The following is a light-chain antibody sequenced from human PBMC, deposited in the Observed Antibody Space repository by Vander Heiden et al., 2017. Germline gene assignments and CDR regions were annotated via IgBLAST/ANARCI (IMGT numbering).Light chain of an antibody. J-gene: IGKJ1*01. Sequence: AVQMTQSPSSLSASVRDRGPITCRASQGLRSDLSWYQQKPGKAPKLLIYAASSLQSGVPARFSGSGSGTDFTLTISSLQSEDFATYYCLQDYNYPWTFGQGTKVETK. V-gene: IGKV1-6*01. CDR1: QGLRSD. CDR3: LQDYNYPWT. CDR2: AAS.